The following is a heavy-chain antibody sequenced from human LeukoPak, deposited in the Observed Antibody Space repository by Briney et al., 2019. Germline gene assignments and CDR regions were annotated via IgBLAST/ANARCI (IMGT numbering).Heavy chain of an antibody. J-gene: IGHJ6*02. CDR1: GGSISSSSYY. CDR2: IYYSGST. V-gene: IGHV4-39*01. D-gene: IGHD3-3*01. CDR3: ARVPYYDFWSGYYRDYYYYGMDV. Sequence: PSETLSLTCTVSGGSISSSSYYWGWIRQPPGKGLEWIGSIYYSGSTYYNPSLKSRVTISVDTSKNQFSLKLSSVTAADTAVYYCARVPYYDFWSGYYRDYYYYGMDVWGQGTTVIVSS.